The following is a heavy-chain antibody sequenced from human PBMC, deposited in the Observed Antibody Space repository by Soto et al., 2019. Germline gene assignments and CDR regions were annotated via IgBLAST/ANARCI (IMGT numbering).Heavy chain of an antibody. Sequence: QVQLVQSGAEVKKPGASVKVSCKASGYTFTSYGISWVRQAPGQGLEWMGWISAYNGNTNYAQKLQGRVTMTTDTSTSTAYMELRSLRSYDTAVYYCARDRGGYDRYDYYGMDVWGQGTTVTVSS. CDR2: ISAYNGNT. D-gene: IGHD5-12*01. CDR1: GYTFTSYG. V-gene: IGHV1-18*04. J-gene: IGHJ6*02. CDR3: ARDRGGYDRYDYYGMDV.